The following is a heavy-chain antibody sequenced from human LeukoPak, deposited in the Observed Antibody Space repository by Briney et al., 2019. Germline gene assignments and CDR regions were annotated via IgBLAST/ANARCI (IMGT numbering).Heavy chain of an antibody. J-gene: IGHJ4*02. Sequence: LGESLKISCKGSGYSFTSYWIGWVRQMPGKGLEWMGIIYPGDSDTRYSPSFQGQVTISADKSISTAYLQWSSLKASDTAMYYCARQGLGSGSYYRPNFDYWGQGTLVTVSP. CDR1: GYSFTSYW. V-gene: IGHV5-51*01. CDR3: ARQGLGSGSYYRPNFDY. CDR2: IYPGDSDT. D-gene: IGHD3-10*01.